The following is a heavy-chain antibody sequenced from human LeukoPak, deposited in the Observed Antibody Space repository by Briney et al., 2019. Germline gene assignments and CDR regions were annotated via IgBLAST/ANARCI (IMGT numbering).Heavy chain of an antibody. CDR3: TTGGSGSYLGYYYYYGMDV. CDR1: GFTVSSNY. CDR2: IKSKTDGGTT. J-gene: IGHJ6*02. Sequence: GGSLRLSCAASGFTVSSNYMSWVRQAPGKGLEWVGRIKSKTDGGTTDYAAPVKGRFTISRDDSKNTLYLQMNSLKTEDTAVYYCTTGGSGSYLGYYYYYGMDVWGQGTTVTVSS. D-gene: IGHD1-26*01. V-gene: IGHV3-15*01.